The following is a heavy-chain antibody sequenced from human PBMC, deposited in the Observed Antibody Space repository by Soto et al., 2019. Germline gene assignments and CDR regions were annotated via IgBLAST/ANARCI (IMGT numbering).Heavy chain of an antibody. CDR1: GFTFEGCA. J-gene: IGHJ4*02. Sequence: EVQLVESGGGLEQPGRSLRLSCAASGFTFEGCAMHWVRQAPGKGLEWVSSISWNSNKIGYADSVRGRFTISRDNAKNSLYLQMNSLRTEDTALYFCVKDLSYYGSGSLAAFDYWGQGSLVTVSS. CDR2: ISWNSNKI. D-gene: IGHD3-10*01. CDR3: VKDLSYYGSGSLAAFDY. V-gene: IGHV3-9*01.